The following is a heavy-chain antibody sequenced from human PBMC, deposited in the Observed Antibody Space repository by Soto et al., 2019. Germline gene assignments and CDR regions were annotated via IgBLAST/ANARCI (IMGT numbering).Heavy chain of an antibody. CDR1: GGSISSYY. D-gene: IGHD3-9*01. CDR2: IYYSGST. CDR3: AVTYYDILTGYYNGPDYYYGMDV. J-gene: IGHJ6*02. Sequence: PSETLSLTCTVSGGSISSYYWSWIRQPPGKGLEWIGYIYYSGSTNYNPSLKSRVTISVDTSKNQFSLKLSSVTAADTAVYYCAVTYYDILTGYYNGPDYYYGMDVWGQGTTVTV. V-gene: IGHV4-59*01.